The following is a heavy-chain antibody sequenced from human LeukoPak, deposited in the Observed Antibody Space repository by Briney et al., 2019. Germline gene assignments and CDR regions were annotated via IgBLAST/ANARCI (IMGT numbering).Heavy chain of an antibody. V-gene: IGHV3-33*01. D-gene: IGHD6-25*01. Sequence: PGRSLRLSCAASGFTFSSYGMHWVRQAPGKGLEWVAVIWYDGSNKYYADSVKGRFTISRDNSKNTLYLQMNSLRAEDTAVYYCARDRDSSGSWEINFDYWGQGTLVTVSS. J-gene: IGHJ4*02. CDR2: IWYDGSNK. CDR1: GFTFSSYG. CDR3: ARDRDSSGSWEINFDY.